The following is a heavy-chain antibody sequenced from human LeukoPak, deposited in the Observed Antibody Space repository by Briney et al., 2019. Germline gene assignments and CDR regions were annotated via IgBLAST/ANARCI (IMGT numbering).Heavy chain of an antibody. D-gene: IGHD6-13*01. Sequence: GGSLRLSCAASGFTFSSYAMSWVRQAPGKGLEWVSAISGSGGSTYYADSVKGRFTISRDNSKNTLYLQMNSLRAEDTAVCYCAKDLTKYSSSWGNWFDPWGQGTLVTVSS. J-gene: IGHJ5*02. CDR1: GFTFSSYA. CDR2: ISGSGGST. CDR3: AKDLTKYSSSWGNWFDP. V-gene: IGHV3-23*01.